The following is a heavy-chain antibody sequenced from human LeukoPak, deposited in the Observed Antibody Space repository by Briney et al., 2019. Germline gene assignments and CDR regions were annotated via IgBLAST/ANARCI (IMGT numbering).Heavy chain of an antibody. J-gene: IGHJ4*02. V-gene: IGHV1-69*04. CDR3: ARALEVGDGYNWCY. D-gene: IGHD5-24*01. Sequence: SVKVSCKASGGTFSSYAISWVRQAPGQGLEWMGRIIPILGIANYAQKFQGRVTITADKSTSTAYMELSSLRSEDTAVYYSARALEVGDGYNWCYWGQGTLVTVSS. CDR2: IIPILGIA. CDR1: GGTFSSYA.